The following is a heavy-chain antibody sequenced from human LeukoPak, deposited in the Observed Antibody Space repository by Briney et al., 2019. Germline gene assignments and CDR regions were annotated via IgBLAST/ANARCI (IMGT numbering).Heavy chain of an antibody. V-gene: IGHV3-23*01. Sequence: GGSLRLSCGASWFTFSCHPMIGLPEAPGKGLEDGAVISDSGVRTFYADSGKGRFTISRDNSKSTMYLQMNSLRAEDTAIYYCAKIGPGHYYRPQFDYWGQGTLVTVSS. CDR2: ISDSGVRT. CDR3: AKIGPGHYYRPQFDY. CDR1: WFTFSCHP. J-gene: IGHJ4*02. D-gene: IGHD3-10*01.